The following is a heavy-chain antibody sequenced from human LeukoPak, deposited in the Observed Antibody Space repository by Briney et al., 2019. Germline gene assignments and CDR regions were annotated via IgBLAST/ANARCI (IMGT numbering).Heavy chain of an antibody. CDR1: GGSISSGSYY. CDR3: ARAADFGDYSDY. V-gene: IGHV4-61*02. J-gene: IGHJ4*02. Sequence: SQTLSLTCTVSGGSISSGSYYWSWIWQPAGKGLEWIGRTYTSGSTNYNPSLKSRVTISVDTSKNQFSLKLSSVTAADTAVYYCARAADFGDYSDYWGQGTLVTVSS. CDR2: TYTSGST. D-gene: IGHD4-17*01.